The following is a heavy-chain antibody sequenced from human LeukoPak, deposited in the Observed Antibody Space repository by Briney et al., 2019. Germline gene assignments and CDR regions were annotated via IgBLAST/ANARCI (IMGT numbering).Heavy chain of an antibody. J-gene: IGHJ4*02. CDR2: INHSGST. CDR3: ARDNLYSYCSSSSCQYYFDY. D-gene: IGHD2-2*01. V-gene: IGHV4-34*01. CDR1: GGSISSYY. Sequence: SETLSLTCTVSGGSISSYYWSWIRQPPGKGLEWIGEINHSGSTNYNPSLKSRVTISVDTSKNQFSLKLSSVTAADTAVYYCARDNLYSYCSSSSCQYYFDYWGQGTLVTVSS.